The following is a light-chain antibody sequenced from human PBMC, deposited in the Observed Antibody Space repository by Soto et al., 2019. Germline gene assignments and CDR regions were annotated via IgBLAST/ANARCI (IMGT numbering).Light chain of an antibody. CDR2: DAS. Sequence: DIQMTQSPSTLSASVGDRVTITCRASQSISSWLAWYQQKPGKAPKLLIYDASSLESGVPSRFSGSGSGTEFTLNISSLQPDDFETYYCQQYNSYPITFGQGTRLEIK. CDR3: QQYNSYPIT. CDR1: QSISSW. V-gene: IGKV1-5*01. J-gene: IGKJ5*01.